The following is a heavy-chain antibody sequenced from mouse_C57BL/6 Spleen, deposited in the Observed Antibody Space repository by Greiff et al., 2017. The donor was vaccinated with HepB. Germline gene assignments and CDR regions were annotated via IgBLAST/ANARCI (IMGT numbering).Heavy chain of an antibody. CDR1: GFTFSDYY. J-gene: IGHJ2*01. V-gene: IGHV5-12*01. D-gene: IGHD2-4*01. Sequence: EVMLVESGGGLVQPGGSLKLSCAASGFTFSDYYMYWVRQTPEKRLEWVAYISNGGGSTYYPDTVKGRFTISRDNAKNTLYLQMGRLKSEDTAMYYCARQGDYDGFDYWGQGTTLTVSS. CDR2: ISNGGGST. CDR3: ARQGDYDGFDY.